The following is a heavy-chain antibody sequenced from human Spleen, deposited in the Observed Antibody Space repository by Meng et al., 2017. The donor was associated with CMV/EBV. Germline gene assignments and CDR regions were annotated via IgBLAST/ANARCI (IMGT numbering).Heavy chain of an antibody. D-gene: IGHD3-3*01. CDR1: GFTFSSYW. CDR2: IKQDGSEK. V-gene: IGHV3-7*01. Sequence: GESLKISCAASGFTFSSYWMSWVRQAPGKGLEWVANIKQDGSEKYYVDSVKGRFTISRDNAKNSLYLQMNSLRAEDTAVYYCARNPQVLRFLEWFRSESAAPHFDYWGQGTLVTVSS. CDR3: ARNPQVLRFLEWFRSESAAPHFDY. J-gene: IGHJ4*02.